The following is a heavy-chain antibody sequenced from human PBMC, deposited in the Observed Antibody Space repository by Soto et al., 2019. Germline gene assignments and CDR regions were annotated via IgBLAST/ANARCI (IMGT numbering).Heavy chain of an antibody. J-gene: IGHJ5*02. CDR3: ASYYYDTGSYNWFDP. D-gene: IGHD3-22*01. Sequence: SETLSLTCTVSGGSISSGDYYWSWIRQPPGKGLEWIGYIYYSGSTYYNPSLKSRVTISVDTSKNQFSLKLSSVTAADTAVYYCASYYYDTGSYNWFDPWGQGTLVTVSS. CDR1: GGSISSGDYY. V-gene: IGHV4-30-4*01. CDR2: IYYSGST.